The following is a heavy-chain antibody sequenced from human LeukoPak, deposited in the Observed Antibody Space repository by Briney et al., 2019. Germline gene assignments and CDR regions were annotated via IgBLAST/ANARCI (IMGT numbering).Heavy chain of an antibody. D-gene: IGHD2-2*02. J-gene: IGHJ4*02. Sequence: GRSLRLSCVASGFTFSSYGMHWVRQAPGKGLEWVAVISYDGSNKYYADSVKGRFTISRDNSKNTLYLQMNSLRAEDTAVYYCANPYPQGSFDYWGQGTLVTVSS. V-gene: IGHV3-30*18. CDR1: GFTFSSYG. CDR2: ISYDGSNK. CDR3: ANPYPQGSFDY.